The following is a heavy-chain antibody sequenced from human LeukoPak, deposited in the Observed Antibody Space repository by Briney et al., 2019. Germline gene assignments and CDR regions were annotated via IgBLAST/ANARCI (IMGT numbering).Heavy chain of an antibody. CDR3: TRWPVTTENYFDY. Sequence: KPSETLSLTCTVSGDSISTYYWGWIRQPPGKGLEWIGSIYHSGSTYYNPSLKSRVTISVDTSKNQFSLKLSSVTAADTAVYYCTRWPVTTENYFDYWGQGTLVTVSS. CDR2: IYHSGST. CDR1: GDSISTYY. V-gene: IGHV4-39*01. D-gene: IGHD4-11*01. J-gene: IGHJ4*02.